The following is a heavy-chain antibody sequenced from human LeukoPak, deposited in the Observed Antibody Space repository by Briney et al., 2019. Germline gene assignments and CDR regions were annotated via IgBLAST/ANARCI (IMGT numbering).Heavy chain of an antibody. CDR2: ISTSGIYI. D-gene: IGHD5-12*01. CDR1: GFTFSSYN. Sequence: GGSLRLSCAASGFTFSSYNMNWVRQAPGKGLEWVSSISTSGIYIYYADSVKGRFTISRHNSKNTLYLQMNSLRAEDTAVYYCAKGGGYEAQYYYYYLDVWGKGTTVTISS. J-gene: IGHJ6*03. CDR3: AKGGGYEAQYYYYYLDV. V-gene: IGHV3-21*01.